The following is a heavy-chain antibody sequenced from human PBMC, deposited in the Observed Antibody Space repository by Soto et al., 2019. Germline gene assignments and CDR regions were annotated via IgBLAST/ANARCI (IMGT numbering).Heavy chain of an antibody. D-gene: IGHD2-2*01. V-gene: IGHV3-23*01. CDR1: GFTFSNHA. J-gene: IGHJ4*02. Sequence: EVQLLESGGALVQPGGSLRLSCAASGFTFSNHAMNWVRQAPGKGLEWVSTISDSGSTYYADSVKGRFTISRDNSKNTLYVQMNSLRAEDTAVYYCARDPGGQYCTSTSCLYFFDHWGQGTLVIVSS. CDR3: ARDPGGQYCTSTSCLYFFDH. CDR2: ISDSGST.